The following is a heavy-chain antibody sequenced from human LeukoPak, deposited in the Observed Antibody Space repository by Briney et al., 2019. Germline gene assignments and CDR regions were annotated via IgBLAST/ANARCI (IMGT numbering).Heavy chain of an antibody. CDR2: ISSSSSYI. V-gene: IGHV3-21*01. D-gene: IGHD6-19*01. CDR3: ARDGIAVAGVDY. Sequence: GGSLRLSCATSGFTFSKNALSWFRQAPGKGLEWVSSISSSSSYIYYADSVKGRFTISRDNAKNSLYLQMNSLRAEDTAVYYCARDGIAVAGVDYWGQGTLVTVSS. CDR1: GFTFSKNA. J-gene: IGHJ4*02.